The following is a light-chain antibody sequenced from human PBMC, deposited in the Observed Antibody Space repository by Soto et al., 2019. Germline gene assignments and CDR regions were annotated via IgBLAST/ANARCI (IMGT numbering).Light chain of an antibody. CDR3: CSYAGSNTDV. CDR1: SSDVGNYRF. J-gene: IGLJ1*01. V-gene: IGLV2-23*01. Sequence: QSALTQPASVSGSPGQSITISCTGTSSDVGNYRFVSWYQQHPGKALKLMIYEGSKRPSGVSNRFSGSKSGNTASLTISGLQAEDEADYYCCSYAGSNTDVFGTGTKLTVL. CDR2: EGS.